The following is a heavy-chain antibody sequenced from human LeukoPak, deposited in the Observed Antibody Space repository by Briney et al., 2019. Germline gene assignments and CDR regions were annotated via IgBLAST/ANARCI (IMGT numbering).Heavy chain of an antibody. CDR3: AKGGKWDVTPFDY. V-gene: IGHV3-23*01. J-gene: IGHJ4*02. CDR1: GFTFSSYA. D-gene: IGHD1-26*01. CDR2: ISASDDST. Sequence: PGGSLRLSCAASGFTFSSYAMSWVRQAPGKGLEWVSAISASDDSTYYADSVKGRLTISRDTSKNTLYLQMNSLRAEDTAVYYCAKGGKWDVTPFDYWGQGTLVTVSS.